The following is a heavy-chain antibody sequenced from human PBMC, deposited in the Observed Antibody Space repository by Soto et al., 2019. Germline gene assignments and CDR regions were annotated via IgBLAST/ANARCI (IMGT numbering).Heavy chain of an antibody. CDR3: ARDLAKGGGSAGFDY. CDR2: VYHTGST. V-gene: IGHV4-30-4*01. CDR1: GGSTSGDYY. Sequence: PSETLSLTCTVSGGSTSGDYYWNWIRQAPGKALEWIGYVYHTGSTYHNPSRRSRGSISVDTSKNLFSLNLSSVTAADTAVYYCARDLAKGGGSAGFDYWGQGTLVTVSS. J-gene: IGHJ4*02. D-gene: IGHD2-15*01.